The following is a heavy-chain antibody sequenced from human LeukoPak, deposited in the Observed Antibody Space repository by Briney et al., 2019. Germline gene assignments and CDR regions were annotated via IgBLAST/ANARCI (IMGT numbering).Heavy chain of an antibody. CDR2: IYTSGST. J-gene: IGHJ4*02. D-gene: IGHD1-26*01. CDR1: GGSISSGGYY. Sequence: PSQALSLTCTVSGGSISSGGYYWSWIRQPPGKGLEWIGRIYTSGSTNDNPSLKSRVTMSVDTSKNQYSLKLSSVTAADTAVYYCARGFVGATLDYWGQGTLVTVSS. CDR3: ARGFVGATLDY. V-gene: IGHV4-61*02.